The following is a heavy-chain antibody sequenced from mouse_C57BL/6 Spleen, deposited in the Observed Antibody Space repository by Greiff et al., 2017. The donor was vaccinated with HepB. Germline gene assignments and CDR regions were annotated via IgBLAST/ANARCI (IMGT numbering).Heavy chain of an antibody. CDR1: GYTFTDYY. Sequence: VQLQQSGPVLVKPGASVKMSCKASGYTFTDYYMNWVKQSHGKSLEWIGVINPYNGGTSYNQKFKGKATLTVDKSSSTAYMELNSLTSEDSAVYYCARSLGSSSYYFDYWGQGTTLTVSS. CDR2: INPYNGGT. J-gene: IGHJ2*01. V-gene: IGHV1-19*01. CDR3: ARSLGSSSYYFDY. D-gene: IGHD1-1*01.